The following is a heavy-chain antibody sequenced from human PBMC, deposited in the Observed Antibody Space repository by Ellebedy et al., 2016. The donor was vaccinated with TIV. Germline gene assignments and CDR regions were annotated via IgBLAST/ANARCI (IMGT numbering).Heavy chain of an antibody. CDR3: ARQAGVNVDTYHFDY. D-gene: IGHD5-18*01. CDR2: IYYSGST. CDR1: GSSISSYY. V-gene: IGHV4-59*08. Sequence: MPSETLSLTCTVSGSSISSYYWSRIRQPPGKGLEWIGYIYYSGSTNYNPSLKSRVTISIDTSKNQFSLKLSSVTAADTAVYYCARQAGVNVDTYHFDYWGQGTLVTVSS. J-gene: IGHJ4*02.